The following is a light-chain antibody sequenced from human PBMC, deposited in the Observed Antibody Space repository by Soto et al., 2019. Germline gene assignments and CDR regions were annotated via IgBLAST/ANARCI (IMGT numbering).Light chain of an antibody. V-gene: IGLV2-18*02. CDR3: SSYTTSNTYV. Sequence: QSVPTQPPSVSGSPGQSVTISCTGTSSDVGSYNRVSWYQQAPGTAPKIRIYEVSNRPSGVPDRFSGSKSGNTASLTISGLQAEDEADYYCSSYTTSNTYVFGTGTKVTVL. CDR1: SSDVGSYNR. CDR2: EVS. J-gene: IGLJ1*01.